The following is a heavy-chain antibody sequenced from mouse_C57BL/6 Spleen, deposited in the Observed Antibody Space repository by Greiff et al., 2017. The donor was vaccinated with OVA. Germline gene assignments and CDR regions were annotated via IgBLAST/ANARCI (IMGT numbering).Heavy chain of an antibody. Sequence: QVQLQQPGAELVKPGASVKVSCKASGYTFTSYWMHWVKQRPGQGLEWIGRIHPSDSDTNYNQKFKGKATLTVDKSSSTAYMQLSSLTSEDSAVYYCATVDYYGSSYVRYFDYWGQGTTLTVSS. CDR3: ATVDYYGSSYVRYFDY. J-gene: IGHJ2*01. CDR1: GYTFTSYW. CDR2: IHPSDSDT. V-gene: IGHV1-74*01. D-gene: IGHD1-1*01.